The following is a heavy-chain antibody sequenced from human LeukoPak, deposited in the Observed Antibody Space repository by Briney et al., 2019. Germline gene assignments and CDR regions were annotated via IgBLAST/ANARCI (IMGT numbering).Heavy chain of an antibody. CDR3: ARRLGLGFGEYSNNWFDP. J-gene: IGHJ5*02. Sequence: GGSLRLSCAASGFTFSNAWMSWVRQAPGKGLEWVGRIKSKTDGGTTDYAAPVKGRFTISRDNAKNSLYLEMNSLRAEDTAVYYCARRLGLGFGEYSNNWFDPWGQGTLVTVSS. CDR1: GFTFSNAW. CDR2: IKSKTDGGTT. D-gene: IGHD3-10*01. V-gene: IGHV3-15*01.